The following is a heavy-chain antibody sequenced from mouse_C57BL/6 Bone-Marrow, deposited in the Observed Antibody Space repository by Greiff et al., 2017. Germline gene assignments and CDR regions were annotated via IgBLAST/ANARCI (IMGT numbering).Heavy chain of an antibody. J-gene: IGHJ2*01. CDR3: ARWGLRQDY. D-gene: IGHD2-4*01. CDR1: GYTFTSYW. Sequence: QVQLKQPGAELVKPGASVKLSCKASGYTFTSYWMQWVKQRPGQGLEWIGEIDPSDSYTNYNQKFKGKATLTVDTSSSTAYMQLSSLTSEDSAVYYCARWGLRQDYWGQGTTLTVSS. CDR2: IDPSDSYT. V-gene: IGHV1-50*01.